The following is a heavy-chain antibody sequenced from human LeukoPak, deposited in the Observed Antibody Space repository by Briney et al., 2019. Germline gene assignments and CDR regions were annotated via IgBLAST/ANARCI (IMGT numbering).Heavy chain of an antibody. CDR2: IIPMFETT. CDR3: ARGYGYSGYDFSLWGYSYGYYYYYMDV. V-gene: IGHV1-69*05. D-gene: IGHD5-12*01. CDR1: GGTFSSHS. J-gene: IGHJ6*03. Sequence: SVKVSCKTSGGTFSSHSISWVRQAPGQGLEWMGGIIPMFETTTYAQKFQGRVTMTRNTSISTAYMELSSLRSEDTAVYYCARGYGYSGYDFSLWGYSYGYYYYYMDVWGKGTTVTISS.